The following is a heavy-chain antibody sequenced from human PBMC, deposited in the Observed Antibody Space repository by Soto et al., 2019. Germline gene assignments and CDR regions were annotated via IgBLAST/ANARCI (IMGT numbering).Heavy chain of an antibody. CDR3: ARVGGAAAGEAFDY. CDR2: IYYSGST. J-gene: IGHJ4*02. D-gene: IGHD6-13*01. Sequence: SETLSLTCTVSGGSISSYYWSWIRQPPGKGLEWIGYIYYSGSTNYNPSLKSRVTISVDTSKNQFSLKLSSVTAADTAVYYCARVGGAAAGEAFDYWGQGTLVTVSS. CDR1: GGSISSYY. V-gene: IGHV4-59*01.